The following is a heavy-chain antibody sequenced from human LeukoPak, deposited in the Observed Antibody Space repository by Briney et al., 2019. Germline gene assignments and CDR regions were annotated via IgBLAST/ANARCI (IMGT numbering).Heavy chain of an antibody. D-gene: IGHD6-13*01. V-gene: IGHV3-30*02. CDR2: IRYDGSNK. CDR3: AKERAAAGTFSWDYFDY. CDR1: GFTFSSYG. J-gene: IGHJ4*02. Sequence: GGSLRLSCAASGFTFSSYGMHWVRQAPGKGLEWVAFIRYDGSNKYYADSVRGRFTISRDNSKNTLYLQMNSLRAEDTAVYYCAKERAAAGTFSWDYFDYWGQGTLVTVSS.